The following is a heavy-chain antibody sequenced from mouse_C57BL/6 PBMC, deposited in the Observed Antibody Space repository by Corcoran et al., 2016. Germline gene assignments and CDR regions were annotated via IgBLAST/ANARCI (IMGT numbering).Heavy chain of an antibody. CDR2: INTYSGVP. J-gene: IGHJ3*01. V-gene: IGHV9-3*01. CDR1: GYTFTTYG. CDR3: ARRDDGYPAWFAY. D-gene: IGHD2-3*01. Sequence: IQLVQSGPELKKPGETVKISCKASGYTFTTYGMSWVKQAPGKGLKWMGWINTYSGVPTYADDFKGRFAFSLETSASTAYLQINNLKNEDTATYFCARRDDGYPAWFAYWGQGTLVTVSA.